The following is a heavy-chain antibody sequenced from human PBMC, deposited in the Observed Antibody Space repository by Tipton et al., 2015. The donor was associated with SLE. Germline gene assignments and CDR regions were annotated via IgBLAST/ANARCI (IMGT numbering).Heavy chain of an antibody. CDR1: GYTFTSYD. CDR2: MNPNSGNT. V-gene: IGHV1-8*01. J-gene: IGHJ1*01. CDR3: AKAVSVEYFQH. Sequence: QSGAEVKKPGASVKVSCKASGYTFTSYDINWVRQATGQGLEWMGWMNPNSGNTGYAQKFQGRVTMTRNTSISTAYMELRSLRSDDTAVYYCAKAVSVEYFQHWGQGTLVTVSS.